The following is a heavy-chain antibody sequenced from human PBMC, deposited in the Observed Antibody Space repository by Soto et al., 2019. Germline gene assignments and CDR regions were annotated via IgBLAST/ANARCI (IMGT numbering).Heavy chain of an antibody. CDR2: IWYDGSNK. CDR1: GFTFSSYG. J-gene: IGHJ4*02. Sequence: QVQLVESGGGVVQPGRSLRLSCAASGFTFSSYGMHWVRQAPGKGLEWVAVIWYDGSNKYYADSVKGRFTISRDNSKNTLYLQMNSLRAEDTAVCYCARRGQKFDWLLGDHSSFDYWGQGTLGTVSS. V-gene: IGHV3-33*01. CDR3: ARRGQKFDWLLGDHSSFDY. D-gene: IGHD3-9*01.